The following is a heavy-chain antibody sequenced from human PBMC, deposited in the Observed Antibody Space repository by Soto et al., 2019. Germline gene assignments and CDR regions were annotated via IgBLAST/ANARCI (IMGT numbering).Heavy chain of an antibody. Sequence: SETLSLTCAVSGGSISSSNWWNWVRQPPGKGLEWIGEIYHSGSTNHNPSLKSRVNISVDKSKNQFSLKLSSVTAADTAVYYCASLQSSAPNYYDSSGLPLDVWGQGTTVTVSS. CDR2: IYHSGST. V-gene: IGHV4-4*02. CDR3: ASLQSSAPNYYDSSGLPLDV. J-gene: IGHJ6*02. CDR1: GGSISSSNW. D-gene: IGHD3-22*01.